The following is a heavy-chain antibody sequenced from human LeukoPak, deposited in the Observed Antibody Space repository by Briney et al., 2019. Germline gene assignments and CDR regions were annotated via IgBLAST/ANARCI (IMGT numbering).Heavy chain of an antibody. CDR3: ARGTYGMDV. J-gene: IGHJ6*02. V-gene: IGHV4-4*07. CDR2: MHSSGST. CDR1: GGSISSYY. Sequence: SETLSLTCTVPGGSISSYYWSWVRQPAGKGLEWIGRMHSSGSTDYNPSLKSRVTMSADTSKNQFSLILSSVTAADTAIYYCARGTYGMDVWGQGTTVTVSS.